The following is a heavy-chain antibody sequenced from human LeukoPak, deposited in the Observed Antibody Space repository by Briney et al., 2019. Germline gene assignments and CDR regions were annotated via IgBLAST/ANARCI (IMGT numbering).Heavy chain of an antibody. D-gene: IGHD3-3*01. CDR3: ARHAISTTFGVNSYHMDV. J-gene: IGHJ6*03. V-gene: IGHV4-59*08. CDR2: THSTAET. CDR1: ADSISNHY. Sequence: SETLSLTCTVSADSISNHYWSWVRQPPGQGLEWVAYTHSTAETNYNPSLKSRVIISTDTSKNQISLKMRSMTAADTAIYYCARHAISTTFGVNSYHMDVWGKGTTVTVSS.